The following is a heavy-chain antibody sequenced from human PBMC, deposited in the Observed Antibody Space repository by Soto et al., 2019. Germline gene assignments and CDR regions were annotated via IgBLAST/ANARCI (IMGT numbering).Heavy chain of an antibody. CDR3: ARHLDMRDAFDI. D-gene: IGHD3-3*01. V-gene: IGHV5-51*01. J-gene: IGHJ3*02. CDR2: IYPGDSDT. Sequence: AESLKISCKDSGYSFTSYWIVYVRQMPGKGLEWMGIIYPGDSDTRYSPSFQGEVTISADKSISAAYLQWSSLKASDTAMYYCARHLDMRDAFDIWGQGTMVTVSS. CDR1: GYSFTSYW.